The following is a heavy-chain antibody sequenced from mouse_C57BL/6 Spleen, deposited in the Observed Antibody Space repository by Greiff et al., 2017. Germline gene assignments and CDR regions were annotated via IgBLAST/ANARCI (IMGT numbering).Heavy chain of an antibody. CDR2: ISGGGGNT. Sequence: EVKLVESGGGLVKPGGSLKLSCAASGFTFSSYTMSWVRQTPEKRLEWVATISGGGGNTYYPDSVKGRFTISRDNANNTLYLQMSSLRSEYTAVYYCARHCYYGSCSYYAMDYWGQGTSVTVAS. CDR1: GFTFSSYT. CDR3: ARHCYYGSCSYYAMDY. V-gene: IGHV5-9*04. J-gene: IGHJ4*01. D-gene: IGHD1-1*01.